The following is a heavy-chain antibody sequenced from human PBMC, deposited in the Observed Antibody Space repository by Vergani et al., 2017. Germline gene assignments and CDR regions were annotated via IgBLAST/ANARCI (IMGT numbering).Heavy chain of an antibody. J-gene: IGHJ3*01. CDR1: GCSFSTGGQS. V-gene: IGHV4-61*02. CDR2: IYTSGDT. D-gene: IGHD2-21*01. Sequence: QVQLQESGPGLAKPSQTLSLTCTVSGCSFSTGGQSWTWLRQSAGKGLEWIGRIYTSGDTNYNPSLGSGAIMSVEASKKQFSLKLTSVTAADTAVYYCARDGGEYDKDALDVWGQGTKVTVTS. CDR3: ARDGGEYDKDALDV.